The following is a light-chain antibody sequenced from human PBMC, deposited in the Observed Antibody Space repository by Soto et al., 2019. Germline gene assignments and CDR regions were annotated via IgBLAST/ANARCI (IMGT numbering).Light chain of an antibody. J-gene: IGKJ4*01. CDR3: QQLNVYPST. Sequence: IQLTQSPSSLSASVGDRGTITCRASQGISNYLGWYQQKQGKAPKXLIYAASTLQTGVPSRFSGGGSGTDFNPTITSLQTEDFATYYCQQLNVYPSTFGGGTKVDI. V-gene: IGKV1-9*01. CDR2: AAS. CDR1: QGISNY.